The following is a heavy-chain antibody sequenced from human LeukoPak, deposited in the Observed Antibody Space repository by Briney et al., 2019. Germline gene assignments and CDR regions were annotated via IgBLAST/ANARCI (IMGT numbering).Heavy chain of an antibody. CDR2: IYSGGST. D-gene: IGHD3-10*01. V-gene: IGHV3-66*01. CDR3: VSSLHGFSYGPGY. Sequence: GGSLRLSCAASGFTVSSNYMSWVRQAPGKGLEWVSVIYSGGSTHYADSMKGRFTISRDNARRSLYLQMNSLRVEDTAMYYCVSSLHGFSYGPGYWGQGTLVIVSS. CDR1: GFTVSSNY. J-gene: IGHJ4*02.